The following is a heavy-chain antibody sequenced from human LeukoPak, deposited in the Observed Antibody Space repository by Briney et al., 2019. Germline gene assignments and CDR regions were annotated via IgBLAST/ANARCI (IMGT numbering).Heavy chain of an antibody. Sequence: SGPTLVNPTQTLTLTCTFSGFSPSTSGVGVGWIRQPPGKALEWLALIYWDDDKRYSPSLKNRLTITKDTSKNQVVLTMTNMDPVDTATYYCAQAMRSSGYDSLFDYWGQGTLVTVSS. V-gene: IGHV2-5*02. CDR3: AQAMRSSGYDSLFDY. CDR1: GFSPSTSGVG. J-gene: IGHJ4*02. CDR2: IYWDDDK. D-gene: IGHD5-12*01.